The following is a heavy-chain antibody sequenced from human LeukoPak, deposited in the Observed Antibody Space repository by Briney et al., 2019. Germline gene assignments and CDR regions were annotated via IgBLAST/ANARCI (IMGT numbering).Heavy chain of an antibody. Sequence: SQTLSLTCTVSGGSISSGSYYWSWIRQPAGKGLEWIGRIYTSGSTNYNPSLKSRVTISVDTSKNQFSLKLSSETAADTAVYYCARDGDYYDSSLDYWGQGTLVTVSS. D-gene: IGHD3-22*01. CDR3: ARDGDYYDSSLDY. CDR1: GGSISSGSYY. J-gene: IGHJ4*02. V-gene: IGHV4-61*02. CDR2: IYTSGST.